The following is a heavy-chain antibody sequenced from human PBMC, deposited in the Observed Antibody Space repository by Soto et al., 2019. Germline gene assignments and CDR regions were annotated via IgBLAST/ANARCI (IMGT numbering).Heavy chain of an antibody. CDR1: GGSFRGYY. V-gene: IGHV4-34*01. Sequence: ASETLSLTCAVYGGSFRGYYWSWIRQPPGKGLEWIGEINHSGSTNYNPSLKSRVTISVDTSKNQFSLKLSSVTAADTAVYYCARASYGRGVDYWGQGTLVTVSS. CDR3: ARASYGRGVDY. D-gene: IGHD5-18*01. CDR2: INHSGST. J-gene: IGHJ4*02.